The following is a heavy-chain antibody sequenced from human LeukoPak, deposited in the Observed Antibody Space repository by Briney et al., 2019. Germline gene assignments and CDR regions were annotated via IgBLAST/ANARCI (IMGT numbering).Heavy chain of an antibody. J-gene: IGHJ5*02. CDR3: AREVQPAPGFPENWFDP. D-gene: IGHD2-2*01. Sequence: GGSLRLSCAASGLTVSSNYMSWVRQAPGKGLAWVSVIYSGGSTYYADSVKGRFTISRDNSKNTLYLQMNSLRAEDTAVYYCAREVQPAPGFPENWFDPWGQGTLVTVSS. V-gene: IGHV3-66*02. CDR1: GLTVSSNY. CDR2: IYSGGST.